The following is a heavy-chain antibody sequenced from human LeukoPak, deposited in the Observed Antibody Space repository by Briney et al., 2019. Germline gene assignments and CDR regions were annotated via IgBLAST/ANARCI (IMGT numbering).Heavy chain of an antibody. CDR2: IHSDGSST. CDR1: GFTFSRFW. J-gene: IGHJ4*02. D-gene: IGHD6-19*01. Sequence: GGSLRLSCAASGFTFSRFWMHWVRQAPGKGLVWVSRIHSDGSSTSYADSVKGRFTISRDNTKNTLYLQMNSLRADDTAVYYCARESVAVDSWGQGTLVTVSS. CDR3: ARESVAVDS. V-gene: IGHV3-74*01.